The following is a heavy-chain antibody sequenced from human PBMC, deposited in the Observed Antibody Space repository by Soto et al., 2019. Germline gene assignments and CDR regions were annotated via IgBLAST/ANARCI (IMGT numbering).Heavy chain of an antibody. J-gene: IGHJ4*02. Sequence: SETLSLTCAVSGGSISSSNWWSWVRQPPGKGLEWIGEIYHSGSTNYNPSLKSRVTISLGTSKDQFSLKLSSVTAADTAVYYCASTIPYSGNLNYFDYWGQGTLVTVSS. CDR3: ASTIPYSGNLNYFDY. CDR1: GGSISSSNW. D-gene: IGHD1-26*01. V-gene: IGHV4-4*02. CDR2: IYHSGST.